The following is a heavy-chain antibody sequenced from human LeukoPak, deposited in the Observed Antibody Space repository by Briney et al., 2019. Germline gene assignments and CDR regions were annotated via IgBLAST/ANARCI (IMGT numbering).Heavy chain of an antibody. CDR2: INHRGST. D-gene: IGHD3-9*01. J-gene: IGHJ4*02. CDR1: GGSFRGYY. Sequence: PSETLSLTCAVSGGSFRGYYWSWIRQSPGKGLEWIGDINHRGSTNYNPSLKSRVTISVDKSNNQFSLKLSSVTAADSAVYYCSRDRVLRYFDWLSEALDYWGRGTLVTVSS. CDR3: SRDRVLRYFDWLSEALDY. V-gene: IGHV4-34*01.